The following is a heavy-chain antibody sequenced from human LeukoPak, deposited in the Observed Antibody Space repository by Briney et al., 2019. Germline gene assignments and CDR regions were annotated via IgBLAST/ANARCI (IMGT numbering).Heavy chain of an antibody. CDR3: ARSLEAVANWFDP. CDR2: IYYSGST. CDR1: GGSISSSIYY. D-gene: IGHD6-19*01. J-gene: IGHJ5*02. Sequence: SETLSLTCTVSGGSISSSIYYWGWIRQPPGKGLERIGSIYYSGSTYYNPSLKSRVTISVDTSKNQFSLKLSSVTAADTAVYYCARSLEAVANWFDPWGQGTLVTVSS. V-gene: IGHV4-39*01.